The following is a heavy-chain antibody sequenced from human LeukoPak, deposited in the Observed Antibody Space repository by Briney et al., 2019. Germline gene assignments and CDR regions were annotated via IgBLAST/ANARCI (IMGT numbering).Heavy chain of an antibody. Sequence: SETLSLTCTVSGGSISSSSYYWGWIRQPPGKGLEWIGSIYYSGSTYYNPSLKSRVTISVDTSKNQFSLKLSSVTAADTAVYYCARGPWDSSGYPFDYWGQGTLVTVSS. CDR1: GGSISSSSYY. V-gene: IGHV4-39*01. J-gene: IGHJ4*02. CDR2: IYYSGST. CDR3: ARGPWDSSGYPFDY. D-gene: IGHD3-22*01.